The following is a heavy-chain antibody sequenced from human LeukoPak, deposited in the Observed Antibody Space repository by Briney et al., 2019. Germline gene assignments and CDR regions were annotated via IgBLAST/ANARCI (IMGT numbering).Heavy chain of an antibody. CDR1: GYTFTGYY. V-gene: IGHV1-2*02. CDR2: INHNSGRT. Sequence: GASVTVTCTASGYTFTGYYMNWMRQAPGQGLEWMGWINHNSGRTNYAHNFHGRVTLTRDPSISTAYMELTGLTSDDTGVYYCARTREYSSTWFFPPFDPWGQGTLVTVSS. J-gene: IGHJ5*02. CDR3: ARTREYSSTWFFPPFDP. D-gene: IGHD6-13*01.